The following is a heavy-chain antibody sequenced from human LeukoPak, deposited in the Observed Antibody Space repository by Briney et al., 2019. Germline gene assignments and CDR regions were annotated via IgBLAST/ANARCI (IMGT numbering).Heavy chain of an antibody. Sequence: PGGSLRLSCAASGFTFSSYWMSWVRQPPGKGLEWIGEISHSGITNYNPSPKSRVTISADKSKNQFSLKLNSVTAADTAVYYCARWGTYWGQGILVTVSS. J-gene: IGHJ4*02. D-gene: IGHD3-16*01. CDR2: ISHSGIT. CDR3: ARWGTY. CDR1: GFTFSSYW. V-gene: IGHV4-4*02.